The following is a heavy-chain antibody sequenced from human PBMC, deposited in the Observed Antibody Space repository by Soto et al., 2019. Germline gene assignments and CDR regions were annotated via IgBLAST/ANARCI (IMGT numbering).Heavy chain of an antibody. CDR3: ARHGVAALQFDY. CDR1: GGSVSSSTYY. J-gene: IGHJ4*02. CDR2: IYFSGSI. Sequence: PSETLSLTCSVSGGSVSSSTYYWGWIRQPPGKAQEWIGSIYFSGSIYYKSSLKSRVTISVDTSKNQFSLKLTSVTAADTAVYYCARHGVAALQFDYWGQGTLVTVSS. V-gene: IGHV4-39*01. D-gene: IGHD6-25*01.